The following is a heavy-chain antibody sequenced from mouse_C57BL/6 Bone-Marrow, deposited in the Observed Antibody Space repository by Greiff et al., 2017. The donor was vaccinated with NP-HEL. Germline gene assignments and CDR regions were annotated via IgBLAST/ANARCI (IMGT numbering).Heavy chain of an antibody. CDR3: TTPITTVVEGYFDV. D-gene: IGHD1-1*01. CDR1: GFNIKDDY. J-gene: IGHJ1*03. CDR2: IDPENGDT. V-gene: IGHV14-4*01. Sequence: EVQGVESGAELVRPGASVKLSCTASGFNIKDDYMHWVKQRPEQGLEWIGWIDPENGDTEYASKFQGKATITADTSSNTAYLQLSSLTSEDTAVYYCTTPITTVVEGYFDVWGTGTTVTVSS.